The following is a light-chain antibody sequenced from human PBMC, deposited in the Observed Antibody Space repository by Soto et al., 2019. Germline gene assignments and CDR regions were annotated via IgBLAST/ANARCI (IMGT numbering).Light chain of an antibody. Sequence: QSVLTQPASVSGSPGQSITISCTGTSSDIGGYNYVSWYQQYPGKAPKLMIYEVTNRPSGVSNRFSGSKYGNTASLTISGLQSEDEADYYCSSYRNTDTLVFGGETKLTVL. J-gene: IGLJ3*02. CDR3: SSYRNTDTLV. CDR2: EVT. V-gene: IGLV2-14*01. CDR1: SSDIGGYNY.